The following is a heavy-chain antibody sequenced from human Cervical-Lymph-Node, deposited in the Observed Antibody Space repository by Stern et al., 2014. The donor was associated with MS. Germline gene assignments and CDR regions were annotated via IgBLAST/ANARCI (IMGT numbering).Heavy chain of an antibody. J-gene: IGHJ4*02. CDR3: ARDPRDLLGLFY. CDR2: IYDDGGT. V-gene: IGHV3-53*01. D-gene: IGHD2-21*02. CDR1: GFAVSSSH. Sequence: EVQLVESGGGLIQPGGSLRLSCAASGFAVSSSHMNWVRQAPGKELEWLSIIYDDGGTIAAVSVRGRFTISRDTSKNTLSLQMNSLRVEDTAIYYCARDPRDLLGLFYWGQGIRVTVSS.